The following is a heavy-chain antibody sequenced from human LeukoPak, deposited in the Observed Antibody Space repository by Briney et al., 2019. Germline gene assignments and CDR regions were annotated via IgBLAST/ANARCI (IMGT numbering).Heavy chain of an antibody. V-gene: IGHV3-30-3*01. J-gene: IGHJ4*02. CDR2: ISYDGSNK. D-gene: IGHD1-1*01. CDR1: GFTFSDYY. CDR3: ARESLQYRSFDY. Sequence: PGGSLRLSCAASGFTFSDYYMSWIRQAPGKGLEWVAVISYDGSNKYYADSVKGRFTISRDNSKNTLYLQMNSLRAEDTAVYYCARESLQYRSFDYWGQGTLVTVSS.